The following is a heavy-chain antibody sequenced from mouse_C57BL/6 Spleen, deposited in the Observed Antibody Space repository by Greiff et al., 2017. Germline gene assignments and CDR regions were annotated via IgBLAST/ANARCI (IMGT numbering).Heavy chain of an antibody. CDR1: GYTFTSYW. Sequence: QVQLQQPGAELVRPGSSVKLSCKASGYTFTSYWMDWVKQRPGQGLEWIGNIYPSDSETHYNQKFKDKATFTVDKSSSTAYMQLSSLTSEDSAVYYCAREGPGYYDYAYAMDYWGQGTSVTVSS. CDR3: AREGPGYYDYAYAMDY. CDR2: IYPSDSET. D-gene: IGHD2-4*01. V-gene: IGHV1-61*01. J-gene: IGHJ4*01.